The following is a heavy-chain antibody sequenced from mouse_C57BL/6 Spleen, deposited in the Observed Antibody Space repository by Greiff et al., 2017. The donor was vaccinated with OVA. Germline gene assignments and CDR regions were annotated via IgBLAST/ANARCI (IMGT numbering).Heavy chain of an antibody. V-gene: IGHV1-15*01. J-gene: IGHJ2*01. Sequence: QVQLQQSGAELVRPGASVTLSCKASGYTFTDYEMHWVKQTPVHGLEWIGAIDPETGGTAYNQKFKGKAILTADKSSSTAYMELRSLTSEYSAVYYCTRRGSNYPDYFDYWGQGTTLTVSS. CDR3: TRRGSNYPDYFDY. CDR2: IDPETGGT. CDR1: GYTFTDYE. D-gene: IGHD2-5*01.